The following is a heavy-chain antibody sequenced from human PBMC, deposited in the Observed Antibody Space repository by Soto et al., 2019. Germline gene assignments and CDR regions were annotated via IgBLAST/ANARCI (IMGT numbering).Heavy chain of an antibody. J-gene: IGHJ4*02. CDR3: GRGRGFTMVREGPDY. D-gene: IGHD3-10*01. Sequence: SETLSLTCTVSGGSISSGGYYWSWIRQHPGKGLEWIGYIYYSGSTYYNPSLKSRVTISVDTSKNQFSLKLSSVTAADTAVYYCGRGRGFTMVREGPDYWGQGTLVTVSS. V-gene: IGHV4-31*03. CDR1: GGSISSGGYY. CDR2: IYYSGST.